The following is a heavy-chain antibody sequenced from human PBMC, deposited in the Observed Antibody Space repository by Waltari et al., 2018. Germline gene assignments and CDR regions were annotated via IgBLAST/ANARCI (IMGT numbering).Heavy chain of an antibody. D-gene: IGHD7-27*01. CDR3: VRDHWGPDY. CDR2: IHKDGSEK. Sequence: EVHLVESGGGLVQPGGSLRLSCPASGFTFTDYWMSWVSQAPGKGPEWVANIHKDGSEKNYVDYVKGRFTISRDNAKDSVYLQMNSLRADDTAMYYCVRDHWGPDYWGQGTLVTVSS. V-gene: IGHV3-7*01. J-gene: IGHJ4*02. CDR1: GFTFTDYW.